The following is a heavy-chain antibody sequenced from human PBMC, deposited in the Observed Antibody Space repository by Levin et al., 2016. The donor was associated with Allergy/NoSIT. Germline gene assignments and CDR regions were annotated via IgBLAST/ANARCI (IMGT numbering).Heavy chain of an antibody. CDR1: GFTFSNAW. CDR3: TTETAYYYDSSGPRLDY. CDR2: IKSKTDGGTT. D-gene: IGHD3-22*01. Sequence: GGSLRLSCAASGFTFSNAWMSWVRQAPGKGLEWVGRIKSKTDGGTTDYAAPVKGRFTISRDDSKNALYLQMNSLKTEDTAVYYCTTETAYYYDSSGPRLDYWGQGTLVTVSS. V-gene: IGHV3-15*01. J-gene: IGHJ4*02.